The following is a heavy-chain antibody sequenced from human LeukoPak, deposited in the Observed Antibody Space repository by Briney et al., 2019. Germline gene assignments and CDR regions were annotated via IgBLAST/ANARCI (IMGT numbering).Heavy chain of an antibody. CDR3: GRALLGGSDIYTPFSY. V-gene: IGHV1-18*01. Sequence: GASVKVSCKASGYTFNIYGIIWVRRAPGQGLEWVGWISAYNGNTNYAPNIQDRVTMTTDTSTSTAYMELRSLRSDDTAVYYCGRALLGGSDIYTPFSYWGQGTLVTVSS. J-gene: IGHJ4*02. CDR1: GYTFNIYG. D-gene: IGHD3-10*01. CDR2: ISAYNGNT.